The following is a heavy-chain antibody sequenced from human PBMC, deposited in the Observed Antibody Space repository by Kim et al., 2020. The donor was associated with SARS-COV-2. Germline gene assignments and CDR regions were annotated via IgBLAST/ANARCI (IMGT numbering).Heavy chain of an antibody. CDR3: ARPYCSGGSCYYYYYGMDV. D-gene: IGHD2-15*01. V-gene: IGHV1-69*13. J-gene: IGHJ6*02. CDR1: GGTFSSYA. Sequence: SVKVSCKASGGTFSSYAISWVRQAPGQGLEWMGGIIPIFGTANYAQKFQGRVTITADESTSTAYMELSSLRSEDTAVYYCARPYCSGGSCYYYYYGMDVWGQGTTVTVSS. CDR2: IIPIFGTA.